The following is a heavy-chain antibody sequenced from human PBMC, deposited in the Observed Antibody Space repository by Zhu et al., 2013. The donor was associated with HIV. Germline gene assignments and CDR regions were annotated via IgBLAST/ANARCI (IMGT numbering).Heavy chain of an antibody. CDR3: ARNPPLYDSRGGAFDY. J-gene: IGHJ4*02. Sequence: QVQLVQFGAEVKKPGSSVKVSCKALRHFSSYAISWVRQAPGQGLEWMGGIIPIFGTANYAQKFQGRVTITADESTSTAYMELSSLRSEDTAVYYCARNPPLYDSRGGAFDYWGQGTLVTVSS. D-gene: IGHD3-22*01. CDR2: IIPIFGTA. CDR1: RHFSSYA. V-gene: IGHV1-69*01.